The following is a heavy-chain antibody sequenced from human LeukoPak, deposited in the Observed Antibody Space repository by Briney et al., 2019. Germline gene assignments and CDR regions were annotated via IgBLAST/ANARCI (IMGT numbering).Heavy chain of an antibody. CDR1: GGSLSSYY. J-gene: IGHJ6*03. Sequence: SETLSLTCTVSGGSLSSYYWSWIRQPPGKGLEWVGYIYYSGSTDYNPSLKSRVTISVDTSKNQFSLKLSSVTAADTAVYYCARNGYQLMWASHDYYYYYMDVWGKGTTVTVSS. V-gene: IGHV4-59*01. CDR2: IYYSGST. CDR3: ARNGYQLMWASHDYYYYYMDV. D-gene: IGHD2-2*01.